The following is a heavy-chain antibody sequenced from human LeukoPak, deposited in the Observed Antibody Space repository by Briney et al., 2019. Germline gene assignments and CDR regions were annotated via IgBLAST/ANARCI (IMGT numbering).Heavy chain of an antibody. J-gene: IGHJ4*02. CDR2: MYPNNGGA. V-gene: IGHV1-2*02. Sequence: ASVKVSCKASGYTFTGYYMHWVRQAPGQGLEWMGWMYPNNGGASYAQKFQGRVTMTRDMSISTAYMELSRLTYDDTAVYFCGRLQRVVGPRVDDYWGQGALVTVSS. CDR1: GYTFTGYY. CDR3: GRLQRVVGPRVDDY.